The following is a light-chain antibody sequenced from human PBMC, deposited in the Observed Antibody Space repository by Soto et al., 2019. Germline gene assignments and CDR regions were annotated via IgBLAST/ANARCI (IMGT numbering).Light chain of an antibody. Sequence: NFMLTQPHSVSESPGKTVTISCTRSSGSIASNFVQWYQQRPGSSPTTVIYDDNQRPSGVPDLFSGTIDSSSNSASLTISGLKTEDEADYYCQSYGNTNVVFGGGTKLTVL. CDR3: QSYGNTNVV. J-gene: IGLJ2*01. CDR1: SGSIASNF. V-gene: IGLV6-57*01. CDR2: DDN.